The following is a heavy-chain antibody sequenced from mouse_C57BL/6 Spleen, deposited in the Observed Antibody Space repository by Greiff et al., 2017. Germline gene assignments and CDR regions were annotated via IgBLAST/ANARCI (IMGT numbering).Heavy chain of an antibody. CDR1: GYTFTSYW. CDR3: ARFGSYYVPMDY. Sequence: QVQLQQPGAELVKPGASVKMSCKASGYTFTSYWITWVKQRPGQGLEWIGDIYPGSGSTNYNEKFKSKATLTVDTSSSTAYMQLSSLTSEDSAVYYCARFGSYYVPMDYWGQGTSVTVSS. D-gene: IGHD1-1*01. CDR2: IYPGSGST. V-gene: IGHV1-55*01. J-gene: IGHJ4*01.